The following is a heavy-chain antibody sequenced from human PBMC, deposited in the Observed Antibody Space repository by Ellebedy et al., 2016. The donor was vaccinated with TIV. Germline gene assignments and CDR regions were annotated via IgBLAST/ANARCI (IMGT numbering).Heavy chain of an antibody. J-gene: IGHJ4*02. CDR1: GFTFSSYS. Sequence: GESLKISCAASGFTFSSYSMNWVRQAPEKGLEWVSSISSSSSYIYYADSVKGRFTISRDNAKNSLYLQMNSLRAEDTAVYYCARDRREYWGYDILTGSSPEGGYWGQGTLVTVSS. CDR2: ISSSSSYI. CDR3: ARDRREYWGYDILTGSSPEGGY. V-gene: IGHV3-21*01. D-gene: IGHD3-9*01.